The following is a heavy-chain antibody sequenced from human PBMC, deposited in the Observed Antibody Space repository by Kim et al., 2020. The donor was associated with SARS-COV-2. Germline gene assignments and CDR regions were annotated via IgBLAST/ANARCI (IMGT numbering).Heavy chain of an antibody. CDR2: ISSNGGST. J-gene: IGHJ4*02. V-gene: IGHV3-64D*06. D-gene: IGHD6-19*01. Sequence: GGSLRLSCSASGFTFSSYAMHWVRQAPGKGLEYVSGISSNGGSTYYADSVKGRFTISRDNSKNMLYLQMSSLRIEDTAVYYCAKEMRTGWYNFDYWGQGTLVSVSS. CDR1: GFTFSSYA. CDR3: AKEMRTGWYNFDY.